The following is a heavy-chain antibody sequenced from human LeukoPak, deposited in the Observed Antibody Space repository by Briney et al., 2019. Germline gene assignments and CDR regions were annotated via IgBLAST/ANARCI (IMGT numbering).Heavy chain of an antibody. V-gene: IGHV3-30*03. Sequence: GRSLRLSCAASGFTFSSYGMHWVRQAPGKGLEWVAVISYDAINKYYADSVKGRFTISRDNSKNTLYLQMNSLRAEDTAVYYCARDSSGWFTNWFDPWGQGTLVTVSS. CDR3: ARDSSGWFTNWFDP. CDR2: ISYDAINK. D-gene: IGHD6-19*01. J-gene: IGHJ5*02. CDR1: GFTFSSYG.